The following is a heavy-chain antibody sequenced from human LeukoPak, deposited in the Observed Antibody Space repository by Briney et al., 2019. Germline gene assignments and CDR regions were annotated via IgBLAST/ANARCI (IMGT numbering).Heavy chain of an antibody. J-gene: IGHJ5*02. D-gene: IGHD1-14*01. Sequence: SETLSLTCTVSGGSISSYYWSWIRQPPGKGLEWIGYIYYSGSTNYNPSLKSRVTISVDTSKNQFSLKLSSVTAADTAVYYCARDAFLGITMPVNWFDPWGQGTLVTVSA. CDR1: GGSISSYY. V-gene: IGHV4-59*01. CDR3: ARDAFLGITMPVNWFDP. CDR2: IYYSGST.